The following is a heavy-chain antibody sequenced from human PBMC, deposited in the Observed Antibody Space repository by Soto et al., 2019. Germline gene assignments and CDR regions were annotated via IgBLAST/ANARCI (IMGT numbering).Heavy chain of an antibody. Sequence: QVQLVQSGAEVKKPGASVKVSCKASGYTFTNYAITWVRQAPGQGLEWMGWFSASNGDTSYAQKLQCRITMTTDTSTSTAYMELRSLTSDDTAVDYCGSSPYNWNPGGCDYWGQGTLVTVSS. CDR3: GSSPYNWNPGGCDY. J-gene: IGHJ4*02. CDR2: FSASNGDT. D-gene: IGHD1-20*01. V-gene: IGHV1-18*01. CDR1: GYTFTNYA.